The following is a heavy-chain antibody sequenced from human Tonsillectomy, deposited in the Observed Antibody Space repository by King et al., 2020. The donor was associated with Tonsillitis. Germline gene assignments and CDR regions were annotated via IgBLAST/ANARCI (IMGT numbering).Heavy chain of an antibody. V-gene: IGHV1-69*09. J-gene: IGHJ6*03. CDR3: AGDSGYCSGGSCYGFFYYYMDV. Sequence: QLVQSGAEVKKPGSSVKVSCKASGGTFSNYAISWVRQAPGQGLEWMGCIIPMLGITNYAQKLQGRVTITADISTSTAYMELSSLRSEDTASYYCAGDSGYCSGGSCYGFFYYYMDVGGKGTTVTVSS. D-gene: IGHD2-15*01. CDR1: GGTFSNYA. CDR2: IIPMLGIT.